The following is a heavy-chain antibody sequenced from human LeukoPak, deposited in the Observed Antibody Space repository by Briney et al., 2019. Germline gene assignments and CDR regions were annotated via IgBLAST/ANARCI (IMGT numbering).Heavy chain of an antibody. D-gene: IGHD2-8*01. V-gene: IGHV1-2*02. CDR2: INPNSGGT. J-gene: IGHJ4*02. CDR1: GYPFTDYY. Sequence: ASVKVSCKASGYPFTDYYIHWVRQAPGQGLEWMGWINPNSGGTNYAQKFQGRVTMTRDTSISTAYMELSRLRSDDTAVYYCARDLDIVLMVYAIPQGFDYWGQGTLVTVSS. CDR3: ARDLDIVLMVYAIPQGFDY.